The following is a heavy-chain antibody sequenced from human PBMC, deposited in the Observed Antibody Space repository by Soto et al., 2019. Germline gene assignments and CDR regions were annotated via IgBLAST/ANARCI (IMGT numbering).Heavy chain of an antibody. J-gene: IGHJ4*02. D-gene: IGHD3-3*01. Sequence: ASVKVSCKASGYTFTSYGISWVRQAPGQGLEWMGWISAYNGNTNYAQKLQGRVTMTTDTSTSTAYMELRSLRSDDTAVYYCARDAFTTTFGVDMMYYFDYWGQGTLVTVSS. CDR2: ISAYNGNT. CDR1: GYTFTSYG. V-gene: IGHV1-18*01. CDR3: ARDAFTTTFGVDMMYYFDY.